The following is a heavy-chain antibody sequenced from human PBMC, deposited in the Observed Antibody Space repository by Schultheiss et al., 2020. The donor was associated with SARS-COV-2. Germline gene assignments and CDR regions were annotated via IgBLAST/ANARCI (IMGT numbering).Heavy chain of an antibody. CDR2: IKQDGSEK. CDR3: ARGQNGWEYRPYYFDY. Sequence: GESLKISCAASGFTFRNSAMHWVRQAPGKGLEWVANIKQDGSEKYYVDSVKGRFTISRDNAKNSLYLQMNSLRAEDTAVYYCARGQNGWEYRPYYFDYWGQGTLVTVSS. CDR1: GFTFRNSA. J-gene: IGHJ4*02. V-gene: IGHV3-7*01. D-gene: IGHD1-26*01.